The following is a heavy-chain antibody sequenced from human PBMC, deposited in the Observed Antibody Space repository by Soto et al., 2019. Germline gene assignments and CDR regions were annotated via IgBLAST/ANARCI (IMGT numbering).Heavy chain of an antibody. CDR3: ARAHYYDSSGYYPNFDY. D-gene: IGHD3-22*01. Sequence: QVQLVQSGAEVKKPGASVKVSCKAYGYTFTSYDINWVRQATGQGLEWMGWMNPNSGNTGYAQKSHGRVTMTRNTSISTAYMELSSLRSEDTAVYYCARAHYYDSSGYYPNFDYWGQGTLVTVSS. V-gene: IGHV1-8*01. J-gene: IGHJ4*02. CDR2: MNPNSGNT. CDR1: GYTFTSYD.